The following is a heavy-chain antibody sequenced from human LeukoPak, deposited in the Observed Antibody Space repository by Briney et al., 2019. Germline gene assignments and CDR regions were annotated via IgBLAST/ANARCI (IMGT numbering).Heavy chain of an antibody. V-gene: IGHV3-30*18. CDR2: ISYDGSNK. J-gene: IGHJ5*02. D-gene: IGHD3-3*01. Sequence: GRSLRLSCAASGFTFRNYSMHWVRQAPGKGLEWVAVISYDGSNKYYADSVKGRFTISRDNSKNTLYLQMNSLRAEDTAVYYCAKDREWLSNWLDPWGQGTLVTVSS. CDR3: AKDREWLSNWLDP. CDR1: GFTFRNYS.